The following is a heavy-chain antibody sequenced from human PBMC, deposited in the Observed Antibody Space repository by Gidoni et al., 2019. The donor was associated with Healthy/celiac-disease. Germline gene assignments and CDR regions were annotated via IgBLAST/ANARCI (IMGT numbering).Heavy chain of an antibody. J-gene: IGHJ4*02. V-gene: IGHV4-30-2*01. CDR2: IYHGGST. Sequence: HLQLQESGPGLVKPSQTLSLTCTVSGGSISSCGYSWSWIRHPPGTGLEVIGYIYHGGSTYYNPSLKSRVTISVDRSKNQFSLKLSAVTAADTAVYYCARVSGDGDYLDYWGQGTLVTVSS. D-gene: IGHD4-17*01. CDR1: GGSISSCGYS. CDR3: ARVSGDGDYLDY.